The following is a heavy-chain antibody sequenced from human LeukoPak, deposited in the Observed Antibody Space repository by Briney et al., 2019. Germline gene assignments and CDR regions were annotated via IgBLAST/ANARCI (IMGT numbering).Heavy chain of an antibody. CDR2: IYYSEST. CDR1: GGSISSGDYY. J-gene: IGHJ4*02. V-gene: IGHV4-30-4*08. CDR3: ARVFMGIDY. Sequence: SETLSLTCTVSGGSISSGDYYWRWIRQPPGKGLEWIGYIYYSESTYYNPSLKSRVTISVDTSKNQFSLKLSSVTAADTAVYYCARVFMGIDYWGQGTLVTVSS. D-gene: IGHD7-27*01.